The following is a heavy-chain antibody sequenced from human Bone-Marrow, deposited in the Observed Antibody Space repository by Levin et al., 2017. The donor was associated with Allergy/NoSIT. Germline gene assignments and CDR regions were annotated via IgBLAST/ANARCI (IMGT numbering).Heavy chain of an antibody. Sequence: GGSLRLSCTVSGFTFSTYWMHWVRQAPGKGLEWVSRITTDGSITSYAGSVKGRFTISRDNAKNTLYLQMNSLRDDDTAVYYCVRGAGMIMLGGFSDVFDDWGQGTMVTVSS. J-gene: IGHJ3*01. CDR1: GFTFSTYW. V-gene: IGHV3-74*01. D-gene: IGHD3-16*01. CDR3: VRGAGMIMLGGFSDVFDD. CDR2: ITTDGSIT.